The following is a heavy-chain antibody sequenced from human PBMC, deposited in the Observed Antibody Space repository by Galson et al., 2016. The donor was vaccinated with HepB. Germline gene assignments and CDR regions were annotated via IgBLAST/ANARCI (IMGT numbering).Heavy chain of an antibody. Sequence: SLRLSCAASGFTFTNYAMSWVRQAPGKGLEWVSGFTGSDGSTRYADSVKGRFIISRDNSKNTLYLQMDSLRAEDTAVYYCAKGSYGWTKFIDFWGQGTLVTVSS. CDR2: FTGSDGST. D-gene: IGHD5-18*01. CDR3: AKGSYGWTKFIDF. CDR1: GFTFTNYA. J-gene: IGHJ4*02. V-gene: IGHV3-23*01.